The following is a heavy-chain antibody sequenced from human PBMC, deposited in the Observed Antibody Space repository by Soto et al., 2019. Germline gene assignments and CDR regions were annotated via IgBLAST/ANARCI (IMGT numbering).Heavy chain of an antibody. Sequence: GEALKISCKGSGYSFTSYWIGWVRQMPGKGLEWMGIIYPGDSDTRYSPSFQGQVTISADKSISTAYLQWSSLKASDTAMYYCARTSAAGKYYYGMDVWGQGNTVTFS. CDR2: IYPGDSDT. D-gene: IGHD6-13*01. CDR1: GYSFTSYW. V-gene: IGHV5-51*01. J-gene: IGHJ6*02. CDR3: ARTSAAGKYYYGMDV.